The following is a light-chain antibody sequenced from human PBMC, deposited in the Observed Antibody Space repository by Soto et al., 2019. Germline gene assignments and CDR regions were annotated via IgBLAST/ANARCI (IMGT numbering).Light chain of an antibody. Sequence: QSVLTQPASVSGSPGQSITISCTGTSSDVGGYKYVSWYQHHPGKAPKLMIYEVSNRPSGVSNRFSGSKSGNTASLTISGLQTEDAADYYCSSYTSSSTRVLGNGTKLTVL. J-gene: IGLJ1*01. V-gene: IGLV2-14*01. CDR1: SSDVGGYKY. CDR2: EVS. CDR3: SSYTSSSTRV.